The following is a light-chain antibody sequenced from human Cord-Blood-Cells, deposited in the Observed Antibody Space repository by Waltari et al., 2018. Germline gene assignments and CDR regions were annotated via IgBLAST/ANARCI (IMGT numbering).Light chain of an antibody. CDR1: QSISSY. CDR2: AAS. J-gene: IGKJ1*01. V-gene: IGKV1-39*01. CDR3: QQSYSTPT. Sequence: DIQMPQSPSSLSHPEGARVPITCRASQSISSYLNWYQQKPGKAPKLLIYAASSLQSGVPSRFSGSGSGTDFTLTISSLQPEDFATYYCQQSYSTPTFGQGTKVEIK.